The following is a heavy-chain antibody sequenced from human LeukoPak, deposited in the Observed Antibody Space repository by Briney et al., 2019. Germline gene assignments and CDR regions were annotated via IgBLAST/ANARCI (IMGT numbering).Heavy chain of an antibody. D-gene: IGHD1-26*01. CDR2: INPNSGGT. CDR3: ARDLSSTSNWEFDF. Sequence: ASVKVSCKASGYTFTGDYMHWVRQAPGQGLEWMGWINPNSGGTKYAQKFQGRVTMTRDTSISTAYMELTSLRSDDTAVYYCARDLSSTSNWEFDFWGQGTLVTVSS. CDR1: GYTFTGDY. V-gene: IGHV1-2*02. J-gene: IGHJ4*02.